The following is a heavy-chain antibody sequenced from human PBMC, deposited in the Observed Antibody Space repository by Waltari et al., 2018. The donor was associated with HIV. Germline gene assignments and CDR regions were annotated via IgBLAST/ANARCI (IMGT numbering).Heavy chain of an antibody. V-gene: IGHV3-30*18. CDR2: ISYDGSNK. CDR3: AKDARFLDLDYYYGMDV. Sequence: QVQLVESGGGVVQPGRSLRLPCAASGFTFSSYGLHWVRQAPGKGLEWVAVISYDGSNKYYADSVKGRFTISRDNSKNTLYLQMNSLRAEDTAVYYCAKDARFLDLDYYYGMDVWGQGTTVTVSS. CDR1: GFTFSSYG. D-gene: IGHD3-3*01. J-gene: IGHJ6*02.